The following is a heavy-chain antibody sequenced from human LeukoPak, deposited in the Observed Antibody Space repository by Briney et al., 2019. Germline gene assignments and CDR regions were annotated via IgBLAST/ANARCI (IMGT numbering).Heavy chain of an antibody. J-gene: IGHJ4*02. D-gene: IGHD6-19*01. CDR2: IYSGGST. CDR3: ARESSGWTYDY. V-gene: IGHV3-66*01. Sequence: GGSLRLSCAASEFSVGSNYMTWVRQAPGKGLEWVSLIYSGGSTYYADSVKGRFTISRDNSKNTLYLQMGSLRAEDMAVYYCARESSGWTYDYWGQGTLVTVSS. CDR1: EFSVGSNY.